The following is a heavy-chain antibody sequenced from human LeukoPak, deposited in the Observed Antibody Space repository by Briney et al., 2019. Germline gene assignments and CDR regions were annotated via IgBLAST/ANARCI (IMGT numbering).Heavy chain of an antibody. CDR1: GSTFDDYA. CDR3: AKGPNPCCSSTSCYAP. Sequence: GGSLRLSCAASGSTFDDYAMHWVRQAPGKGLEWVSLISGDGGSTYYADSVKGRFTISRDNSKNSLYLQMNSLRTEDTALYYCAKGPNPCCSSTSCYAPWGQGTLVTVSS. J-gene: IGHJ5*02. CDR2: ISGDGGST. V-gene: IGHV3-43*02. D-gene: IGHD2-2*01.